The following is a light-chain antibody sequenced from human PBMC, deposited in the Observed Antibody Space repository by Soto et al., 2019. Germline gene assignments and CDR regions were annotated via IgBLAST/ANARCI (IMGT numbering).Light chain of an antibody. CDR3: MQGTHWPIT. Sequence: DVVMTQSPLSLAVTGWQPAPISFRSNQSLVHSDGIAYFSWCQQRPGRSPRRLIYKVSNRDSGVPARFSGSGSGTDFALKISRVEAEDVGVYYCMQGTHWPITFGQGTRLEI. V-gene: IGKV2-30*02. J-gene: IGKJ5*01. CDR1: QSLVHSDGIAY. CDR2: KVS.